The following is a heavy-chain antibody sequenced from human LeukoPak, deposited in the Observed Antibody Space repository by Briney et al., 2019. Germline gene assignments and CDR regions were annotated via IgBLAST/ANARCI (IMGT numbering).Heavy chain of an antibody. CDR3: ARQADYGDYSYYYGMDV. D-gene: IGHD4-17*01. CDR1: GGSISSSSYY. J-gene: IGHJ6*02. CDR2: IYYSGST. Sequence: PSETLSLTCTVSGGSISSSSYYWGWIRQPPGKGLEWIGSIYYSGSTYYNPSLKSRVTISVDTSKNQFSLKLSSVTAADTAVYYCARQADYGDYSYYYGMDVWGQGTTVTVSS. V-gene: IGHV4-39*01.